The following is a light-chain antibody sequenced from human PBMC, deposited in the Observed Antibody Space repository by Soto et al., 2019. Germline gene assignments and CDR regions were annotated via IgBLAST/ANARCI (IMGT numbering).Light chain of an antibody. J-gene: IGKJ3*01. V-gene: IGKV3-20*01. CDR3: QQFGTSRVT. CDR2: SAC. CDR1: QSINNN. Sequence: EVGLTQSPGTLSLSPGERATLSCSASQSINNNLAWSQHKSGQAPRLLIYSACSRAAGVPDRFSGSGSRTDITLTISRLEPEDFAVYYCQQFGTSRVTFGPGTKVDIK.